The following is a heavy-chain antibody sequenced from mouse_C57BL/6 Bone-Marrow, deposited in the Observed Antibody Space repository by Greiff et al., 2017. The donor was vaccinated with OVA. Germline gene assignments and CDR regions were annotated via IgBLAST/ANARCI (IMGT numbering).Heavy chain of an antibody. J-gene: IGHJ1*03. CDR2: IYPGDGDT. CDR3: ARSDYYGSPWYFDV. D-gene: IGHD1-1*01. CDR1: GYAFSSYW. V-gene: IGHV1-80*01. Sequence: VQLVESGAELVKPGASVKISCKASGYAFSSYWMNWVKQRPGKGLEWIGQIYPGDGDTNYNGKFKGKATLTADKSSSTAYMQLSSLTSEDSAVYFCARSDYYGSPWYFDVWGTGTTVTVSS.